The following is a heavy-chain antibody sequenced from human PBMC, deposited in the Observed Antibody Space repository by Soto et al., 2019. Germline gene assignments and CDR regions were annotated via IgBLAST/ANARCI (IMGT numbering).Heavy chain of an antibody. CDR2: ISGSNSNM. J-gene: IGHJ5*02. V-gene: IGHV3-21*01. CDR1: VFTLIGYS. D-gene: IGHD3-3*01. Sequence: LXLSCAASVFTLIGYSMNWVRRTPWEGLEWVSSISGSNSNMYYAYSVKGRFTISRDNANNSLYLQMNSLRAEDTAVYYCAKDPNYDFWSGYSGSGWFDPWGQGTLVTVSS. CDR3: AKDPNYDFWSGYSGSGWFDP.